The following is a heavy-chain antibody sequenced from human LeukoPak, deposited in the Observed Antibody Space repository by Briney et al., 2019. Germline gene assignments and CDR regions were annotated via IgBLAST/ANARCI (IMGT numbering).Heavy chain of an antibody. V-gene: IGHV4-59*01. CDR3: ARTTEGGYTYEYFYYYYMDV. CDR2: INYSGGT. CDR1: GGSISSYY. J-gene: IGHJ6*03. D-gene: IGHD5-18*01. Sequence: SETLSLTCTVSGGSISSYYWSWVRQPPGKGLEWIGYINYSGGTTYNPSLKGRVTISVDTSKNQFSLKLSSGTAADTAVFYCARTTEGGYTYEYFYYYYMDVWGKGTTVTISS.